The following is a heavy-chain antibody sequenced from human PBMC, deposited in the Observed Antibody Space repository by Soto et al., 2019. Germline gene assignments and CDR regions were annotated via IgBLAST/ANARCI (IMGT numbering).Heavy chain of an antibody. V-gene: IGHV4-61*01. CDR3: ARDEGDGYHDY. CDR1: GGSVSSGTYY. Sequence: QVQLQESGPGLVKPSETLSLTCTVSGGSVSSGTYYWSWIRQPPGKGLEWVGFMSYSGSTNYNPSLTSRATISVDTSTNQISLNLSSVTAADTAVYYCARDEGDGYHDYWGQGTLVTVSS. J-gene: IGHJ4*02. D-gene: IGHD5-18*01. CDR2: MSYSGST.